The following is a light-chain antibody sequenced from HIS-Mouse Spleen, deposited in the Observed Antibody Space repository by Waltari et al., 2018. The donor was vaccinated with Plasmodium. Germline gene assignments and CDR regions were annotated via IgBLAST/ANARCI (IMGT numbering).Light chain of an antibody. V-gene: IGLV2-14*03. CDR1: SSDVGGYNY. J-gene: IGLJ2*01. Sequence: QSALTQPASVSGSPGQSITISCTGTSSDVGGYNYVPGYQQHTGKAPKLMIYDVSKRPSGVSNRFSGSKSGNTAALTISGLQAEDEADYYCSSYTSSSTLVFGGGTKLTVL. CDR2: DVS. CDR3: SSYTSSSTLV.